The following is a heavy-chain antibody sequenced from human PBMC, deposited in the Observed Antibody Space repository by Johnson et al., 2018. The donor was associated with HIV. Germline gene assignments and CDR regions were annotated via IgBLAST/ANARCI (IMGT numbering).Heavy chain of an antibody. Sequence: VQLVESGGGVVQPGGSLRLSCAASGFTFSSYDMHWVRQATGKGLEWVSAIGTAGDPYYPGSVKGRFTISRENAKNSLYLQMNSLRAEDTALYYCAKSTNRKLGIGNDAFDIWGQGTMVTVSS. CDR1: GFTFSSYD. V-gene: IGHV3-13*05. D-gene: IGHD7-27*01. CDR3: AKSTNRKLGIGNDAFDI. CDR2: IGTAGDP. J-gene: IGHJ3*02.